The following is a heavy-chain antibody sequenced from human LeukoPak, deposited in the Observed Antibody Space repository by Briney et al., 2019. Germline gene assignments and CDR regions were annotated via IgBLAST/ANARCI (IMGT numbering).Heavy chain of an antibody. J-gene: IGHJ4*02. CDR1: GGSFSGYY. V-gene: IGHV4-34*01. CDR3: ARDVVVVPAAMGPHFDY. CDR2: INHSGST. D-gene: IGHD2-2*01. Sequence: PSETLSLTCAVYGGSFSGYYWSWIRQPPGKGLEWIGEINHSGSTNYNPPLKSRVTISVDTSKNQFSLKLSSVTAADTAVYYCARDVVVVPAAMGPHFDYWGQGTLVTVSS.